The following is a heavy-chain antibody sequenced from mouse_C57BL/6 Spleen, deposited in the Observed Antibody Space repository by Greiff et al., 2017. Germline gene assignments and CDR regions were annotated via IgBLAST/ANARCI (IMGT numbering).Heavy chain of an antibody. D-gene: IGHD2-3*01. CDR3: ARGNDGYYPFAY. V-gene: IGHV1-82*01. J-gene: IGHJ3*01. CDR2: IYPGDGDT. Sequence: QVQLQQSGPELVKPGASVKISCKASGYAFSSSWMNWVKQRPGKGLEWIGRIYPGDGDTNYNGKFKGKATLTADKSSSTAYMQLSSLTSEDSAVYFCARGNDGYYPFAYWGQGTLVTVSA. CDR1: GYAFSSSW.